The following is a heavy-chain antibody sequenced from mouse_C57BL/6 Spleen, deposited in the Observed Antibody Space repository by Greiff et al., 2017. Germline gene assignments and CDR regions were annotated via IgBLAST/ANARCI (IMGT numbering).Heavy chain of an antibody. V-gene: IGHV5-4*01. J-gene: IGHJ2*01. CDR1: GFTFSSYA. CDR2: ISDGGSYT. Sequence: EVKLMESGGGLVKSGGSLKLCCAASGFTFSSYAMSWVRQTPEKRLEWVATISDGGSYTYYPDNVKGRFTISRDNAKNNLYLQMSHLKSEDTAMYYCARDRANYDGHYGHFDYWGQGTTLTVSS. D-gene: IGHD2-3*01. CDR3: ARDRANYDGHYGHFDY.